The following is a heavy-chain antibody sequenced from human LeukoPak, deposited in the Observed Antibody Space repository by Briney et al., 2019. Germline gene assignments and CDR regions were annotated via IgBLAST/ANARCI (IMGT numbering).Heavy chain of an antibody. CDR2: IYYSGST. V-gene: IGHV4-39*01. CDR1: GGSISSSSFY. D-gene: IGHD3-22*01. J-gene: IGHJ1*01. Sequence: PSETLSLTCTVSGGSISSSSFYWGWIRQPPGKGLEWIGSIYYSGSTYYNPSLKSRVTISVDTSKNQFSLKLSSVTAADTAVYYCARRSTSGYYREYFYHWGQGTLVIVSS. CDR3: ARRSTSGYYREYFYH.